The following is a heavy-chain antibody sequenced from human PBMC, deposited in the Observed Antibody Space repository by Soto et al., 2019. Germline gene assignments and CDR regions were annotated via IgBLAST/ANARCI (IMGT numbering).Heavy chain of an antibody. CDR1: GFTFSNAW. D-gene: IGHD3-3*01. CDR2: IKSKTDGGTT. J-gene: IGHJ4*02. CDR3: TTEYDFWSGAPYYFDY. V-gene: IGHV3-15*01. Sequence: PGGSLRLSCAASGFTFSNAWMSWVRQAPGKGLEWVGRIKSKTDGGTTDYAAPVKGRFTISRDDSKNTLYLQMNSLKTEDTAVYYCTTEYDFWSGAPYYFDYWGQGTLVTVSS.